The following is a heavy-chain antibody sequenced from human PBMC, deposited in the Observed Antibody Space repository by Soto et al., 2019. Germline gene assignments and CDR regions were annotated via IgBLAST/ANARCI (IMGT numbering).Heavy chain of an antibody. D-gene: IGHD2-2*01. CDR2: ISSSGNTV. V-gene: IGHV3-48*03. CDR3: VRYCSSTLCNGVATRTFDY. J-gene: IGHJ4*02. CDR1: RFTFSTYE. Sequence: EVQLVESGGALVQPGGSLRLSCAASRFTFSTYEMIRVRQAPGKGLEWVSYISSSGNTVYYAVSVKGRFTISRDNTRNSLYLQMNSLRDEDTALYYCVRYCSSTLCNGVATRTFDYWGQGTLVTVSS.